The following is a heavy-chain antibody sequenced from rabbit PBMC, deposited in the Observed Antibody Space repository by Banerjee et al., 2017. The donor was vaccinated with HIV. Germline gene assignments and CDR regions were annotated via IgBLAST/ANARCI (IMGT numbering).Heavy chain of an antibody. V-gene: IGHV1S40*01. J-gene: IGHJ4*01. CDR3: ARDLAGVIGWNFNL. D-gene: IGHD4-1*01. CDR1: GFSFSSYW. Sequence: QSVEESGGRLVQPGGSLTLSCTASGFSFSSYWMWWVRQAPGKGLEWIACIGAGSSGNTVYATWAKGRFTISRTSSTTVALQMTSLTAADTATYFCARDLAGVIGWNFNLWGQGTLVTVS. CDR2: IGAGSSGNT.